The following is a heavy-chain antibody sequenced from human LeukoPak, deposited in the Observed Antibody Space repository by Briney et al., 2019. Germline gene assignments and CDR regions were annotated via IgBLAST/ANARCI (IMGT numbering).Heavy chain of an antibody. CDR3: ARERAAVNPSPFDS. CDR2: IYYSGNT. J-gene: IGHJ4*02. V-gene: IGHV4-61*01. CDR1: GYSISSGYN. D-gene: IGHD6-25*01. Sequence: SETLSLTCTVSGYSISSGYNWSWLRQPPGKGLEWIGYIYYSGNTYYNPSLKRRVTLSLDTSKNQFSLKMNSMTAADTTVYYCARERAAVNPSPFDSWGQRDLVTASS.